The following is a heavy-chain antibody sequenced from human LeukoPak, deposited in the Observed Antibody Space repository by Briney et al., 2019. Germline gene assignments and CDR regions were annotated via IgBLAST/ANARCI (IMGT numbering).Heavy chain of an antibody. CDR2: IYHSGST. CDR3: ARIPYGSGKYNWFDP. CDR1: GYSISSGYY. D-gene: IGHD3-10*01. Sequence: KPSETLSLTCAVSGYSISSGYYWGWIRQPPGKGLEWIGSIYHSGSTYYNPSLTSRVTISVDTSKNQFSLKLSSVTAADTAVYYCARIPYGSGKYNWFDPWGQGTLVTVSS. J-gene: IGHJ5*02. V-gene: IGHV4-38-2*01.